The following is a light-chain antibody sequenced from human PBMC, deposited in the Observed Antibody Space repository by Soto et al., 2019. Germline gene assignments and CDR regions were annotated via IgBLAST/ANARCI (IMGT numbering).Light chain of an antibody. CDR2: ETS. V-gene: IGKV1-39*01. Sequence: DTQMTQSPSSLAASVGDRLSITCRASQNVRSYVNWYRQKPGKAPNLIIYETSTLESGVPSRFSGDGYGTDFTLSISSLQPEDFAIYYCQQTFSTPRTFGQGTKVEI. J-gene: IGKJ1*01. CDR3: QQTFSTPRT. CDR1: QNVRSY.